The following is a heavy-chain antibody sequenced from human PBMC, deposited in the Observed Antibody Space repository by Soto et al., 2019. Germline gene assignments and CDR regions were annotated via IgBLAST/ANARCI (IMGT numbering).Heavy chain of an antibody. V-gene: IGHV1-69*02. CDR2: ISPILGIA. CDR1: GGTFSSYT. J-gene: IGHJ4*02. Sequence: QVQLVQSGAEVKKHGSSVKVSCKASGGTFSSYTISWVRQAPGQGLEWMGRISPILGIANYAQKFQGRVTLTADRSTSTAYMELSSLRSEDTAVYCCARIHSGSYPYWGQGTLVTVSS. D-gene: IGHD1-26*01. CDR3: ARIHSGSYPY.